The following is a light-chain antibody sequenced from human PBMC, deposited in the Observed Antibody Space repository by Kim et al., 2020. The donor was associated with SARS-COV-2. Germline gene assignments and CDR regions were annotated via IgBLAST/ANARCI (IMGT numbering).Light chain of an antibody. Sequence: KVSINCSGSNSKTGVNFVYWYQHLPGTAPRLLMSKNNLRPSGVPDRFSGFKSGTSSFLAISGLRAEDEGHYYCAAWDASLSVRWVFGGGTQLTVL. CDR2: KNN. J-gene: IGLJ3*02. V-gene: IGLV1-47*01. CDR3: AAWDASLSVRWV. CDR1: NSKTGVNF.